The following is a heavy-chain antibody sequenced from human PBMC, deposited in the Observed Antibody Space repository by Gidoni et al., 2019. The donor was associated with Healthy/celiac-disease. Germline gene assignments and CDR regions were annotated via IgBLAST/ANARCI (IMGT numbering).Heavy chain of an antibody. V-gene: IGHV3-30*02. CDR2: IRYDGSNK. J-gene: IGHJ4*02. D-gene: IGHD6-6*01. CDR1: GFTFSSYG. Sequence: QVQLVESGGGVVQPGGSLRLSCAASGFTFSSYGMHWVRQAPGKGLEWVAFIRYDGSNKYYADSVKGRFTISRDNSKNTLYLQMNSLRAEDTAVYYCAKDHVPSIAARPVDYWGQGTLVTVSS. CDR3: AKDHVPSIAARPVDY.